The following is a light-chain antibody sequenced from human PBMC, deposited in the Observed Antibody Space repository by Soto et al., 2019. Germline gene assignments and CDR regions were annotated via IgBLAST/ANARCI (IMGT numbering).Light chain of an antibody. CDR3: SSSTSSSTLVV. Sequence: QSALTQPASVSGSPGQSITISCTGTSSDVGGYNYVSWYQQHPGKAPKLMIYDVSNRPSGVSNRFSGSNSGNTASLPISGRQAADEAAYYCSSSTSSSTLVVFGGGTKLTVL. V-gene: IGLV2-14*01. CDR1: SSDVGGYNY. J-gene: IGLJ2*01. CDR2: DVS.